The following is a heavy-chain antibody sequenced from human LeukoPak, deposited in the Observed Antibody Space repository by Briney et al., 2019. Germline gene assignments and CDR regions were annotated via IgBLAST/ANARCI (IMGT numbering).Heavy chain of an antibody. D-gene: IGHD4-17*01. J-gene: IGHJ6*03. Sequence: GGSLRLSCAASGFTFSSYSMNWVRQAPGKGLEWVSSISSSSSYIYYADSVKGRFAISRDNAENSVFLQMNSLRAEDTGVYYCARLRVTTGGDYYYYYMDVWGKGTTVTVSS. V-gene: IGHV3-21*01. CDR1: GFTFSSYS. CDR2: ISSSSSYI. CDR3: ARLRVTTGGDYYYYYMDV.